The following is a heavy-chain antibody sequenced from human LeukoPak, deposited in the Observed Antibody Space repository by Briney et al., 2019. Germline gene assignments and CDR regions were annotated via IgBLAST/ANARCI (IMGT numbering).Heavy chain of an antibody. CDR1: GFTFSSYA. Sequence: GGSLRLSCAASGFTFSSYAMSWVRQAPGKGLEWVSAISGSGGSTYYADSVKGRFTISRDNSKNTLYLQMNSLRAEDTAVYYCAKDGGSRGIPDYGDYYYYYMDVWGKGTTVTVSS. J-gene: IGHJ6*03. D-gene: IGHD4-17*01. CDR3: AKDGGSRGIPDYGDYYYYYMDV. V-gene: IGHV3-23*01. CDR2: ISGSGGST.